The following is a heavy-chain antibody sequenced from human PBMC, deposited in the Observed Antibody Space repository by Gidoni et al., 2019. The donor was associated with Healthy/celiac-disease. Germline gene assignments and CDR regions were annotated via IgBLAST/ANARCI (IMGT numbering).Heavy chain of an antibody. J-gene: IGHJ6*02. D-gene: IGHD3-3*01. CDR3: ARGGQWSGYPPGVMDV. Sequence: LKSRVTISVDKSKNQFSLKLSSVTAADTAVYYCARGGQWSGYPPGVMDVWGQGTTVTVSS. V-gene: IGHV4-4*02.